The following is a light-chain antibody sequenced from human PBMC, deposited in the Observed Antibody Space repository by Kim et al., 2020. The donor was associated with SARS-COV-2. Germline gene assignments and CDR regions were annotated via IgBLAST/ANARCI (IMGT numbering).Light chain of an antibody. Sequence: DIQMTQSPSTLSASVGDRVTITCRASENINKWLVWYQQKPGKAPKVLIYMASSLESGVPSRFSGSGSGTEFSLTISSLQPVDFATYYCQQDNAFPLTFGGGTKVDIK. J-gene: IGKJ4*01. V-gene: IGKV1-5*03. CDR2: MAS. CDR3: QQDNAFPLT. CDR1: ENINKW.